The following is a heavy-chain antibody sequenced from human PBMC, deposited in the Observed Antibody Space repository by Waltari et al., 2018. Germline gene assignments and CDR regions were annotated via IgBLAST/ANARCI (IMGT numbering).Heavy chain of an antibody. CDR2: IYTSGST. CDR1: GGSISSGSYY. Sequence: QVQLQESGPGLVKPSQTLSLTCTVSGGSISSGSYYWSWIRQPAGKGLERIGRIYTSGSTNHNPSLKSRVTISVDTSKNQFSLKRSSGTAADTAVYYCARERPDPPRNLDYWGQGTLVTVSS. CDR3: ARERPDPPRNLDY. J-gene: IGHJ4*02. V-gene: IGHV4-61*02.